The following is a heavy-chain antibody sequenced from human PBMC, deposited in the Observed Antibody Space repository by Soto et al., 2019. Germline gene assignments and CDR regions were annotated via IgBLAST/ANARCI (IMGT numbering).Heavy chain of an antibody. CDR1: GFTFSSYS. D-gene: IGHD5-12*01. J-gene: IGHJ5*02. Sequence: PGGSLRISCAASGFTFSSYSMNWVRQAPGKGLEWVSSISSSSSYIYYADSVKGRFTISRDNAKNSLYLQMNSLRAEDTAVYYCARDHSLEDIGSLHPWGEGILVTVYS. V-gene: IGHV3-21*01. CDR3: ARDHSLEDIGSLHP. CDR2: ISSSSSYI.